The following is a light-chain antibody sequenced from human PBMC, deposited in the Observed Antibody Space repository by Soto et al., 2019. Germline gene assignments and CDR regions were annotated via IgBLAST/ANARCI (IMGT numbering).Light chain of an antibody. CDR3: QHYGDSPWT. CDR2: DTS. CDR1: QSVRYNF. V-gene: IGKV3-20*01. Sequence: EIVLTQSPGTLSLSLGERATLSCRASQSVRYNFLAWYQQKPGQAPRLLMYDTSSRATGIPDRFSGSGSGTDFTLTISRLEPEDFAVYYCQHYGDSPWTFGQGTKVEIK. J-gene: IGKJ1*01.